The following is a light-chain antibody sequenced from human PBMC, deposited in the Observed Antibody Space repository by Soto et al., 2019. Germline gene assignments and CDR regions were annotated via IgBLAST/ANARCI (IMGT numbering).Light chain of an antibody. Sequence: EIVLTQSPGTLSLSPGERATLSCRASQSVTSTYLAWYKTXPXXXXXXXXXXXXNRAPGIPARFSGSGFGTDFTLPISSLEPEDFAVYYCQQRSNWPHTFGQGTRLEI. CDR3: QQRSNWPHT. CDR2: XXX. CDR1: QSVTSTY. V-gene: IGKV3-11*01. J-gene: IGKJ5*01.